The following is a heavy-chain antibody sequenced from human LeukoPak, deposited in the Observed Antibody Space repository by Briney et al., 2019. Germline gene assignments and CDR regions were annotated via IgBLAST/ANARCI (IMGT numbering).Heavy chain of an antibody. CDR2: ISGSGGST. V-gene: IGHV3-23*01. CDR1: GFTFSSYA. J-gene: IGHJ3*02. Sequence: GGSLRLSCAASGFTFSSYAMSWVRQAPGKGVEWVSAISGSGGSTYYAASVNGRSTISRDNSNNPLYLQMNSLIAEDTAVYYCAKPVSSRAKITMIVVVKDAFDIWGQGTMVTVSS. CDR3: AKPVSSRAKITMIVVVKDAFDI. D-gene: IGHD3-22*01.